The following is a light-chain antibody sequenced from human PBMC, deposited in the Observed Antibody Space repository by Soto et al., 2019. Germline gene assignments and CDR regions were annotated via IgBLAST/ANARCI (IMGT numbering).Light chain of an antibody. CDR3: QQSYMDPIT. CDR1: QSISTY. V-gene: IGKV1-39*01. CDR2: DAS. J-gene: IGKJ5*01. Sequence: DVQMTQSPSSQSASVGNIVTITCRASQSISTYLNWYQRKPGKAPNLLIYDASRLQSGVPSRFSGSGGGTDFTLSISSVQPEDFATYFCQQSYMDPITFGQGTRLAI.